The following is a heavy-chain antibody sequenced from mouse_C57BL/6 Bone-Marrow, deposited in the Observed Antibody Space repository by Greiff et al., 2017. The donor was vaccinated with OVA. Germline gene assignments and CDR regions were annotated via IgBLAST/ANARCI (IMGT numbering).Heavy chain of an antibody. CDR3: ARSTLYYYGSSHWYFDV. CDR1: GYTFTDYY. J-gene: IGHJ1*03. Sequence: VQLQQSGAELVRPGASVKLSCKASGYTFTDYYINWVKQRPGQGLEWIARIYPGSGNTYYNEKFKGKATLTAEKSSSTAYMQLSSLTSEDSAVYFCARSTLYYYGSSHWYFDVWGTGTTVTVSS. CDR2: IYPGSGNT. V-gene: IGHV1-76*01. D-gene: IGHD1-1*01.